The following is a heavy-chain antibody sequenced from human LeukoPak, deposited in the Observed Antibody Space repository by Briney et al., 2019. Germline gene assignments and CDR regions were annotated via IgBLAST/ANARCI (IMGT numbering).Heavy chain of an antibody. CDR3: ASGRELELPWQ. J-gene: IGHJ4*01. CDR2: INHTGST. Sequence: SETLSLTCAVYGDSSNIYYWSWIRQSPGKGLEWIAEINHTGSTDYNPSLKSRVTISVDTPKNQFSLKLASVTAADTAVYYCASGRELELPWQWGHGTLVTVSS. CDR1: GDSSNIYY. V-gene: IGHV4-34*01. D-gene: IGHD1-7*01.